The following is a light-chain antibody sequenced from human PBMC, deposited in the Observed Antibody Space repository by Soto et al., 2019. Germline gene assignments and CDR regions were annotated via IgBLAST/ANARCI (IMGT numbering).Light chain of an antibody. CDR1: QSISSY. V-gene: IGKV3-11*01. CDR2: DAS. J-gene: IGKJ4*01. Sequence: EIVLTQSPATLSLSPGERATLSCRASQSISSYLAWYQQKPCQAPRLLIYDASNRATGIPARFSRGGTGTDFTLTISSLEPEDFAVYYCQQRGNWPPTFGGGTKVEIK. CDR3: QQRGNWPPT.